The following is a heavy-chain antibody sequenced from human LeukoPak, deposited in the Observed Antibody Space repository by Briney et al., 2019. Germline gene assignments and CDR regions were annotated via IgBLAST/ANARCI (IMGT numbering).Heavy chain of an antibody. CDR1: GFTFSDYY. J-gene: IGHJ4*02. D-gene: IGHD3-9*01. CDR3: AKARYYDILTGYLYYFDY. CDR2: ISGSGGST. V-gene: IGHV3-23*01. Sequence: GGSLRLSCAASGFTFSDYYMSWVRQAPGKGLEWVSAISGSGGSTYYADSVKGRFTISRDNSKNTLYLQMNSLRAEDTAVYYCAKARYYDILTGYLYYFDYWGQGTLVTVSS.